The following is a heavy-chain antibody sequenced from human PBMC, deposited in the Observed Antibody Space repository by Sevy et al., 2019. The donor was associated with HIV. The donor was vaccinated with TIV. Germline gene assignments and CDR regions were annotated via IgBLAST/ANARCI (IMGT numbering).Heavy chain of an antibody. Sequence: GGSLRLSCAASGFTFDYTMHWVRQAPGKGLEWVSLISWDGGSTYYADSVKGRFTISRDNSKNSLYLQMNSLRTEDTALYYCAKDRNSYGSFSEFDYWGQGTLVTVSS. J-gene: IGHJ4*02. CDR2: ISWDGGST. D-gene: IGHD5-18*01. CDR1: GFTFDYT. CDR3: AKDRNSYGSFSEFDY. V-gene: IGHV3-43*01.